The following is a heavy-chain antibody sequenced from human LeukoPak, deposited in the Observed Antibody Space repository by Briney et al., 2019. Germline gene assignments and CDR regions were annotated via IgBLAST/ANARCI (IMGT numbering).Heavy chain of an antibody. CDR1: VGSISSYY. Sequence: PSETLSLTCTVSVGSISSYYWSWIRQPPGKGLEWIGYIYYSGSTNYNPSLKSRVTISVDTSKNQFSLKLSSVTAADTAVYYCARDVRRDGLFDYRGQGTLVTVSS. J-gene: IGHJ4*02. V-gene: IGHV4-59*01. D-gene: IGHD5-24*01. CDR3: ARDVRRDGLFDY. CDR2: IYYSGST.